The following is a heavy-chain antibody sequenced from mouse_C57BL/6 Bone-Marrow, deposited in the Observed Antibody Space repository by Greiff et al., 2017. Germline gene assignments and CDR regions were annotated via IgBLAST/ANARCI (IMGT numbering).Heavy chain of an antibody. J-gene: IGHJ1*03. V-gene: IGHV1-62-3*01. Sequence: VQLQQPGAELVKPGASVKLSSKASGYTFTSYWMHWVKQWPGRGLEWIGRIDPNSGGTKYNEKFKSKATMTVDNPYGTAYMKISSQTSEDSAVYDCARWFPWDIEVWGTGTTVTVSS. CDR2: IDPNSGGT. CDR3: ARWFPWDIEV. CDR1: GYTFTSYW. D-gene: IGHD2-2*01.